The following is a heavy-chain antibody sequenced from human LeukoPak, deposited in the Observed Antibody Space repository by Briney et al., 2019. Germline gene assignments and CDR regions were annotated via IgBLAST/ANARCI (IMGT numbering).Heavy chain of an antibody. CDR3: ARGSGSYGF. CDR1: GGSVSSAGYY. CDR2: IYYSGST. D-gene: IGHD1-26*01. J-gene: IGHJ4*02. Sequence: SETLSLTCTVSGGSVSSAGYYWSWIRQPPGKGLEWIGHIYYSGSTNYNPSLKSRVTISVDTSKNQFSLKLNSVTAADTAVYYCARGSGSYGFWGQGTLVTVSS. V-gene: IGHV4-61*08.